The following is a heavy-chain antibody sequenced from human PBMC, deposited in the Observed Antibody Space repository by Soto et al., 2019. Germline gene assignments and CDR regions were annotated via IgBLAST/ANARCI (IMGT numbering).Heavy chain of an antibody. CDR1: GGSSSSGGYS. V-gene: IGHV4-30-2*01. CDR3: ARVPDY. J-gene: IGHJ4*02. Sequence: QLQLQESGSGLVKPSQTLSLTCAVSGGSSSSGGYSWSWLRQPPGQGLEWIAYIYHSVSTYYNPSLKSRVTISVDRSKNQFSLMLSSVTAADTAVYYCARVPDYWGQGTLVTVSS. CDR2: IYHSVST.